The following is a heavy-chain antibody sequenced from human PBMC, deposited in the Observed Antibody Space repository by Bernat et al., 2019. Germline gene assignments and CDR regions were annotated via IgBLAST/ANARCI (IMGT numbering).Heavy chain of an antibody. Sequence: EVQLVESGGGLVQPGGSLRLSCAASGFTFSNYWMHWVRQAPGKGLVWVSRIKSDGSTTNYADSVKGGFTIARDNAKNTLFLQMNSLRAEDTAVYYCARGNLGGWFDPWGQGTLVTVSS. V-gene: IGHV3-74*01. J-gene: IGHJ5*02. D-gene: IGHD3-10*01. CDR1: GFTFSNYW. CDR3: ARGNLGGWFDP. CDR2: IKSDGSTT.